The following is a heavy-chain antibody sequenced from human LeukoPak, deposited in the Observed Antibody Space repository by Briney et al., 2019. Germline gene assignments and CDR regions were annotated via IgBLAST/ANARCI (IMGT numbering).Heavy chain of an antibody. J-gene: IGHJ4*02. CDR3: ARKEDKEFDY. D-gene: IGHD2-15*01. V-gene: IGHV4-39*01. CDR2: IYCSGST. Sequence: SETLSLTCTVSGGSISSSSYYWGWIRQPPGKGLEWIGSIYCSGSTYYNPSLKSRVTISVDTSKNQFSLKLSSVTAADTAVYYCARKEDKEFDYWGQGTLVTVSS. CDR1: GGSISSSSYY.